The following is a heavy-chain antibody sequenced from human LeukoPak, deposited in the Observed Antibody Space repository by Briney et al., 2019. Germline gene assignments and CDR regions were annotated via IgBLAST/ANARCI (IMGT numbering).Heavy chain of an antibody. V-gene: IGHV4-59*08. CDR3: ARQTGSGLFILP. CDR1: GGSISSYY. J-gene: IGHJ4*02. Sequence: SETLSLTCTVSGGSISSYYWSWVRQPPGKGLEWIGYIYYSGSTNYNPSLKSRVTISVDTSKNQFSLRLTSVTAADTAVYYCARQTGSGLFILPGGQGTLVTVSS. D-gene: IGHD3/OR15-3a*01. CDR2: IYYSGST.